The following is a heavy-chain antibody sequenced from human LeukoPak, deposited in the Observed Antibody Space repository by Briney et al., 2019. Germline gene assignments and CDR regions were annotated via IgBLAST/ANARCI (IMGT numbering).Heavy chain of an antibody. CDR2: INHSGST. CDR3: ARDQGRWLVRTFDY. V-gene: IGHV4-34*01. D-gene: IGHD6-19*01. Sequence: PSETLSLTCIVSGGSISSYYWSWIRQPPGKGLEWIGEINHSGSTNYNPSLKSRVTISVDTSKNQFSLKLSSVTAADTAVYYCARDQGRWLVRTFDYWGQGTLVTVSS. J-gene: IGHJ4*02. CDR1: GGSISSYY.